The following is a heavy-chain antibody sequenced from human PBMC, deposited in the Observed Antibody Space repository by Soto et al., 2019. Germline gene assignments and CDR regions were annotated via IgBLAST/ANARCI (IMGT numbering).Heavy chain of an antibody. J-gene: IGHJ4*02. D-gene: IGHD6-6*01. CDR2: ISGSGGST. CDR1: GFTFSSYA. V-gene: IGHV3-23*01. CDR3: AKKGQLVSYYFDY. Sequence: PGGSLGLSCAASGFTFSSYAMSWVRQAPGKGLEWVSAISGSGGSTYYADSVKGRFTISRDNSKNTLYLQMNSLRAEDTAVYYCAKKGQLVSYYFDYWGQGTLVTVSS.